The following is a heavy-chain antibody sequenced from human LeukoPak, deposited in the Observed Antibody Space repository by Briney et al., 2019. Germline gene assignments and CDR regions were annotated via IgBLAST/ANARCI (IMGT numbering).Heavy chain of an antibody. Sequence: ASVKVSCKASGYTFTNYAMHWVRQAPGQTLEWMGWINAGHGNTRYSQKFQGRVTLTRDTSASTTYMELSSLRSEDTAVYYCARLMTPGELNLDYWGQGTPVTVSS. CDR1: GYTFTNYA. J-gene: IGHJ4*02. CDR3: ARLMTPGELNLDY. CDR2: INAGHGNT. V-gene: IGHV1-3*01. D-gene: IGHD3-10*01.